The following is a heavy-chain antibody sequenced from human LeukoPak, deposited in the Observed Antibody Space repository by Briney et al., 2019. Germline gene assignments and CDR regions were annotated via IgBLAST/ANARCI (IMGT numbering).Heavy chain of an antibody. CDR1: GGSFRGYY. V-gene: IGHV4-34*01. CDR2: INHRGST. CDR3: ARIEGYYGSGSYYRIDY. J-gene: IGHJ4*02. D-gene: IGHD3-10*01. Sequence: SDTLSLTCGVYGGSFRGYYWSWLRQPPGKGLEWIGEINHRGSTNYNPSLKSRVAISVDTSKNQCSLKLSSVTAADTAVYFCARIEGYYGSGSYYRIDYWGQGTLVTVSS.